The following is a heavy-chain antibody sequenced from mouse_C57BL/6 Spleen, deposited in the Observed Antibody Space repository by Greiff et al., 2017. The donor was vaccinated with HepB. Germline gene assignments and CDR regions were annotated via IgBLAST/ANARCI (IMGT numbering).Heavy chain of an antibody. CDR2: IDPSDSET. J-gene: IGHJ2*01. CDR3: AREGIYGNYGDYFDY. D-gene: IGHD2-1*01. V-gene: IGHV1-52*01. Sequence: VQLQQPGAELVRPGSSVKLSCKASGYTFTSYWMHWVKQRPIQGLEWIGNIDPSDSETHYNQKFKDKATLTVDKSSSTAYMQLSSLTSEDSAVYYWAREGIYGNYGDYFDYWGQGTTLTVSS. CDR1: GYTFTSYW.